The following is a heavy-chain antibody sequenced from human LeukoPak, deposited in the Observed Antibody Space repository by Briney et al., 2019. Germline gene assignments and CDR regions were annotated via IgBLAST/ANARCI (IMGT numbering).Heavy chain of an antibody. CDR1: GGTFSSYA. CDR2: INPNSGGT. V-gene: IGHV1-2*06. D-gene: IGHD2-15*01. CDR3: ARGSGPFDY. Sequence: ASVKVSCKASGGTFSSYAISWVRQAPGQGLEWMGRINPNSGGTNYAQKFQGRVTMTRDTSISTAYMELSRLRSDDTAVYYCARGSGPFDYWGQGTLVTVSS. J-gene: IGHJ4*02.